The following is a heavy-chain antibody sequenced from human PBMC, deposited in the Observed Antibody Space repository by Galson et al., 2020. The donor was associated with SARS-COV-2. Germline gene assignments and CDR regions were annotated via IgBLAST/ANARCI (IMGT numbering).Heavy chain of an antibody. D-gene: IGHD6-19*01. V-gene: IGHV3-7*01. J-gene: IGHJ4*02. CDR3: TREGWQGGY. CDR2: IRGDGSER. Sequence: GESLKISCAVSGFTFKDYWMSWVRQAPGKGLEWVANIRGDGSERNYVDSVKGRFSISRDNAVNSPYLQMNSLRAEDTAVYYCTREGWQGGYWGQGTRVTVSS. CDR1: GFTFKDYW.